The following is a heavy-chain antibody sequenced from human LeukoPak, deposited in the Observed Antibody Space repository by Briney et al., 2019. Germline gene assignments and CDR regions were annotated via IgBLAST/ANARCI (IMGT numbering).Heavy chain of an antibody. CDR1: GGSISSYY. V-gene: IGHV4-59*01. Sequence: SETLSLTCTVSGGSISSYYWSWIRQPPGKGLEWIGYIYYSGSTNYNPSLTSRVTISVDTSKNQFSLKLSSVTAADTAVYYCASRYCSSTSCATPYWYFDLWGRGTLVTVSS. D-gene: IGHD2-2*01. CDR2: IYYSGST. CDR3: ASRYCSSTSCATPYWYFDL. J-gene: IGHJ2*01.